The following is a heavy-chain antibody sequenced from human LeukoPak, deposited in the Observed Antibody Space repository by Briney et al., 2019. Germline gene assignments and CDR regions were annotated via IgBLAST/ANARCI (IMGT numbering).Heavy chain of an antibody. CDR1: GGSISSYY. CDR2: IYYSGST. CDR3: ARAAFWSGYRYYGMDV. D-gene: IGHD3-3*01. V-gene: IGHV4-59*08. J-gene: IGHJ6*02. Sequence: PSETLSLTCTVSGGSISSYYWSWIRQPPGKGLEWIGYIYYSGSTNYNPSLKSRVTISVDTSKNQFSLKLSSVTAADTAVYYCARAAFWSGYRYYGMDVWGQGTTVTVSS.